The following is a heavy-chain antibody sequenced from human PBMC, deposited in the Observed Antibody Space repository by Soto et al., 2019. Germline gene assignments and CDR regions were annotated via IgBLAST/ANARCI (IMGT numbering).Heavy chain of an antibody. Sequence: QVHLVESGGGVVQPGRSLRLSCAASGFTFSGYGMHWVRQAPGKGLEWVAVISYDGNNKYYADSVKGLFTISRDNSKNTLHLQTSSLRPEDTAVYFCAKRNSGSSWNSGVDYWGQGTLVTVSS. CDR2: ISYDGNNK. J-gene: IGHJ4*02. CDR3: AKRNSGSSWNSGVDY. V-gene: IGHV3-30*18. D-gene: IGHD6-13*01. CDR1: GFTFSGYG.